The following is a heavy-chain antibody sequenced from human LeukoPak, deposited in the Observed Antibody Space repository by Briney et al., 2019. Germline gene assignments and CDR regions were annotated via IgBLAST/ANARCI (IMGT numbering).Heavy chain of an antibody. J-gene: IGHJ4*02. Sequence: PGGSLRLSCVAFGFTIRNYWMHWVRQAPGKGLVWASRISTDGSITTNADSVKGRFTFSRDNAKNTLYLQMNTLRAEDTAVYYCARDRGYSDSSGSLDYWGQGTLVTVS. V-gene: IGHV3-74*01. D-gene: IGHD3-22*01. CDR2: ISTDGSIT. CDR3: ARDRGYSDSSGSLDY. CDR1: GFTIRNYW.